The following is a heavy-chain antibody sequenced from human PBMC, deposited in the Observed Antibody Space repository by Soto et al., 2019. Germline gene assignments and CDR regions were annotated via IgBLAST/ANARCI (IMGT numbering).Heavy chain of an antibody. CDR1: GFTFSTYA. D-gene: IGHD1-26*01. Sequence: GGSLRLSCAASGFTFSTYAMSWVRQAPGKGLEWVTGISGRNESTYYADSVKGRFTISRDNSKNTLYLQMSSLRAEDTAVYYCAKDRLSGSYHRYFDYWGQGTLVTVSS. J-gene: IGHJ4*02. CDR2: ISGRNEST. CDR3: AKDRLSGSYHRYFDY. V-gene: IGHV3-23*01.